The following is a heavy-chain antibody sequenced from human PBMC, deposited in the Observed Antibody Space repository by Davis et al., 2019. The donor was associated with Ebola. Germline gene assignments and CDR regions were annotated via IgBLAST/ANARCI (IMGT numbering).Heavy chain of an antibody. D-gene: IGHD3-3*01. CDR1: GGTFSSYA. V-gene: IGHV3-23*01. Sequence: SCKASGGTFSSYAMSWVRQAPGKGLEWVSAISGSGGSTYYADSVKGRFTISRDNSKNTLYLQMNSLRAEDTAVYYCARDLVDFGSYGMDVWGQGTTVTVSS. CDR3: ARDLVDFGSYGMDV. CDR2: ISGSGGST. J-gene: IGHJ6*02.